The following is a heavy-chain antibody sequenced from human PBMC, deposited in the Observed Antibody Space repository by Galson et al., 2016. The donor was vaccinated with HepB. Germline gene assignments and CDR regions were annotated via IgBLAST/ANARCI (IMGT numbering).Heavy chain of an antibody. CDR3: ARDRPRWELSLSVDS. CDR2: INPNSGGT. J-gene: IGHJ5*01. V-gene: IGHV1-2*02. Sequence: SVKVSCKASGDTFSGDYIHWVRQAPGQGLEWVGCINPNSGGTNYAQEFQGRVSMTTDTSISTAYMELARLRSDDAALDYCARDRPRWELSLSVDSWGHGTLVTVSS. CDR1: GDTFSGDY. D-gene: IGHD1-26*01.